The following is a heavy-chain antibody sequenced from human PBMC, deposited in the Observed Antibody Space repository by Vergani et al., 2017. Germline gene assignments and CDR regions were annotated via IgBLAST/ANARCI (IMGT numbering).Heavy chain of an antibody. J-gene: IGHJ6*02. CDR3: ARGDRYCSSTSCYEYYYYYGMDV. V-gene: IGHV3-33*01. CDR2: IWYDGSNK. Sequence: QVQLVESGGGVVQPGRSLRLSCAASGFTFSSYGMPWVRQAPGKGLEWVAVIWYDGSNKYYADSVKGRFTISRDNSKNTLYLQMNSLRAEDTAVYYCARGDRYCSSTSCYEYYYYYGMDVWGQGTTVTVSS. D-gene: IGHD2-2*01. CDR1: GFTFSSYG.